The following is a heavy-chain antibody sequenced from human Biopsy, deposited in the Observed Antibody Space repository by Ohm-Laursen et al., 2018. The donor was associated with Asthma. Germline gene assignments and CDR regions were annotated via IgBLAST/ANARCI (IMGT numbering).Heavy chain of an antibody. V-gene: IGHV1-2*04. CDR1: GFPFTAYY. D-gene: IGHD1-26*01. CDR3: ARAPYSDAIDS. J-gene: IGHJ4*02. Sequence: SVKVSCKTSGFPFTAYYIHWVRQAPGQGLEWMGWISLNTGDANLAQKFRGCVTMTRDTSISTAYLVLSGLKSHDTAVYYCARAPYSDAIDSWGQGTLVAVSS. CDR2: ISLNTGDA.